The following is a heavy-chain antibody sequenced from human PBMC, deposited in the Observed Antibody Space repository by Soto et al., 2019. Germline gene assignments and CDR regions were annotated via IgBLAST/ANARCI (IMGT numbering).Heavy chain of an antibody. V-gene: IGHV3-9*01. CDR2: ISWNSGSI. Sequence: EVQLVESGGGLVQPGRSLRLSCAASGFTFDDYAMHWVRQAPGKGLEWVSGISWNSGSIGYADSVKGRFTISRGNAKDSLYLQRNSLRAEDTALYYCAKAPSGSYYYYMDGWGKGTTVTVSS. D-gene: IGHD7-27*01. CDR3: AKAPSGSYYYYMDG. CDR1: GFTFDDYA. J-gene: IGHJ6*03.